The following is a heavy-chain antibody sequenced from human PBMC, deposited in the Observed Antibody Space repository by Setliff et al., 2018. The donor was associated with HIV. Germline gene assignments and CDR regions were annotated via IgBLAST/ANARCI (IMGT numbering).Heavy chain of an antibody. V-gene: IGHV1-69*13. D-gene: IGHD3-22*01. CDR1: GGTFSSCA. CDR2: VVPTIHEA. J-gene: IGHJ1*01. Sequence: SVKVSCKASGGTFSSCAISWVRQAPGQGLEWMGGVVPTIHEATYAQKFQGRVTITADESATTVYMEMSGLTSEDTAIYYCARGADASGYFYREYFQHWGQGTLVTVSS. CDR3: ARGADASGYFYREYFQH.